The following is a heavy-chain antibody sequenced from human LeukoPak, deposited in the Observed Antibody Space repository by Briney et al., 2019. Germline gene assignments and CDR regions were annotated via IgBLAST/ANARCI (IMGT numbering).Heavy chain of an antibody. V-gene: IGHV1-8*01. CDR3: ARKFLGSRGYYFDY. D-gene: IGHD3-10*01. CDR2: MNPNSGNT. J-gene: IGHJ4*02. CDR1: GYTFSSYD. Sequence: ASVKVSCKASGYTFSSYDINWVRQATGQGLEWMGWMNPNSGNTGYAQKFQGRVNMTRNTSISTAYMELSSLRSEDTAVYYCARKFLGSRGYYFDYWGQGTLVTVSS.